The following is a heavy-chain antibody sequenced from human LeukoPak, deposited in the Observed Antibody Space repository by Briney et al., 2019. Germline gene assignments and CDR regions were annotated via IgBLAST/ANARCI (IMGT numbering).Heavy chain of an antibody. Sequence: AGSLRLSCAASGFTFSSYWMEWDRHAQGKGLVWVSCIYSDGSSTNYADSVKRRFTISRDNTKNTLYLQMNSLTAEDTAVYYCARDRSSLGLWFGELRNWGQGILVTVSS. CDR2: IYSDGSST. CDR1: GFTFSSYW. J-gene: IGHJ4*02. V-gene: IGHV3-74*01. D-gene: IGHD3-10*01. CDR3: ARDRSSLGLWFGELRN.